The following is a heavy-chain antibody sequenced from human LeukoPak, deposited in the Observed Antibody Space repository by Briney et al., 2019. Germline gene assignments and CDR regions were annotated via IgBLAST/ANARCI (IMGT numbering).Heavy chain of an antibody. J-gene: IGHJ4*02. V-gene: IGHV1-69*05. CDR3: ARDDVGVGATLGFDY. CDR1: AGTFSSYA. CDR2: IIPIFGTA. D-gene: IGHD1-26*01. Sequence: SSVKVSCKASAGTFSSYAISWVRQAPGQGLEWMGGIIPIFGTANYVQKLQGRVTMTTATSTSTAYMELRSLRSDDTAVYYCARDDVGVGATLGFDYWGQGTLVTVSS.